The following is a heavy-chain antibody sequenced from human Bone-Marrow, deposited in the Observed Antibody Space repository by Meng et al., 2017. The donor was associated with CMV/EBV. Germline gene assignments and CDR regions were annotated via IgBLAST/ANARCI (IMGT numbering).Heavy chain of an antibody. CDR2: IYYSGST. V-gene: IGHV4-59*01. J-gene: IGHJ6*02. CDR3: ASFAYYGYGMDV. CDR1: GGSISSYY. D-gene: IGHD3-3*01. Sequence: SETLSLTCTVSGGSISSYYWSWIRQPPGKGLEWIGYIYYSGSTNYNPSLKSRVTISVDTSKNQFSLKLSSVTAADTAVYYCASFAYYGYGMDVWVQGTTVTVSS.